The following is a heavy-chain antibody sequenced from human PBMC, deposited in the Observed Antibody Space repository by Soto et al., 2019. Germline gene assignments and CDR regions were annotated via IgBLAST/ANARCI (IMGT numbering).Heavy chain of an antibody. V-gene: IGHV3-33*08. CDR3: ARERLRHSFDP. J-gene: IGHJ5*02. CDR2: VWSDGNNK. D-gene: IGHD3-9*01. CDR1: EFTFTKAW. Sequence: GGSLRLSCAASEFTFTKAWMNWVRQPPGQGLEWVAVVWSDGNNKWYADSVKGRITISRDNSKNTLYLQMNSLRVDDTAVYYCARERLRHSFDPWGQGTPVTVSS.